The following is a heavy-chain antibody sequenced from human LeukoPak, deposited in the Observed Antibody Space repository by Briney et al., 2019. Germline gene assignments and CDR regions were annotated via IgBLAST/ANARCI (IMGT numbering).Heavy chain of an antibody. CDR1: GFTFSSYS. Sequence: GGSLRLSCAASGFTFSSYSMNWVRQAPGKGLEWVSSISSSSSYIYCADSVKGRFTISRDNAKNSLYLQMNSLRAEDTAVYYCARNWDLLPAAGTDYFDYWGQGTLVTVSS. V-gene: IGHV3-21*01. CDR3: ARNWDLLPAAGTDYFDY. CDR2: ISSSSSYI. J-gene: IGHJ4*02. D-gene: IGHD6-13*01.